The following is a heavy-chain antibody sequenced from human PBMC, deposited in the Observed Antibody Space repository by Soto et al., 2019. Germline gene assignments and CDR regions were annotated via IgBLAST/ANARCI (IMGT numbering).Heavy chain of an antibody. Sequence: SGPTLVNPTQTLTLTCTFSGFSLNTREVGVGWIRQPPGKALEWLALIYWDDDKRYRPSLKSRLTIVKDTSKNLVILIMTNMDPEDTATYYCAHRAYYYGSGSYYTHWGQGTLVTVSS. CDR1: GFSLNTREVG. D-gene: IGHD3-10*01. V-gene: IGHV2-5*02. CDR2: IYWDDDK. J-gene: IGHJ4*02. CDR3: AHRAYYYGSGSYYTH.